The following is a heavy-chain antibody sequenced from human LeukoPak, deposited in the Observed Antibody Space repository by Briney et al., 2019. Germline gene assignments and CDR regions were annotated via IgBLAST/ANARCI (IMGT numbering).Heavy chain of an antibody. CDR1: GFTFSSYG. D-gene: IGHD6-6*01. CDR2: ISYDGSNK. J-gene: IGHJ4*02. CDR3: AREGSESSIDY. Sequence: GRSLRLSCAASGFTFSSYGMHWVRQAPGKGLEWVAVISYDGSNKYYADSVKGRFTISRDNSKNTLYLQMNSLRAEDTAVYYCAREGSESSIDYWGQGTLVTVSS. V-gene: IGHV3-30*03.